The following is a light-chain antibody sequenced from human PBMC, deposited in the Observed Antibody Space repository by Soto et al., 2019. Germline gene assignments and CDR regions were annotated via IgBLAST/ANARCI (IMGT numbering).Light chain of an antibody. CDR3: SSYRTGGSYV. CDR1: SSDVGGYEY. CDR2: EVI. Sequence: QSVLTQPASVSGSPGRSITISCTGTSSDVGGYEYVSWYQQYPGKAPKLMIYEVIDRPAGAPRRFSGSKSGNTASLTITGLQAEDEADYYCSSYRTGGSYVFGTGTKLTVL. V-gene: IGLV2-14*01. J-gene: IGLJ1*01.